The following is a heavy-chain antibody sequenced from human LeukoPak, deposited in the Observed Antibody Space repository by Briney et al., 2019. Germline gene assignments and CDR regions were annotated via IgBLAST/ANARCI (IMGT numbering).Heavy chain of an antibody. J-gene: IGHJ6*03. Sequence: GASVKVSCKVSGYTLTELSMHWVRQAPGKGLEWMGWINPNSGGTNYAQNFRGWVTMTRDTSISTAYMELSRLRFDDTAVYYCARGYGGLQYYYYYMDVWGTGTTVTVSS. CDR2: INPNSGGT. V-gene: IGHV1-2*04. CDR3: ARGYGGLQYYYYYMDV. D-gene: IGHD4-23*01. CDR1: GYTLTELS.